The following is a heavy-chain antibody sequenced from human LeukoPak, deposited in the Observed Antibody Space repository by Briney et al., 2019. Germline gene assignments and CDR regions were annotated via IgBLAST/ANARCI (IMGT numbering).Heavy chain of an antibody. CDR2: ISNTDETR. CDR1: GFNFRSYE. Sequence: GGSLRLSCAAYGFNFRSYEMNWVRQAPGKGLEWVSYISNTDETRTYADSVKGRFTISRDNAKNSLHLEMNSLRAEDTAVYYCAREIVSAVAGNFDYWGQGTLVTVSS. CDR3: AREIVSAVAGNFDY. V-gene: IGHV3-48*03. D-gene: IGHD6-19*01. J-gene: IGHJ4*02.